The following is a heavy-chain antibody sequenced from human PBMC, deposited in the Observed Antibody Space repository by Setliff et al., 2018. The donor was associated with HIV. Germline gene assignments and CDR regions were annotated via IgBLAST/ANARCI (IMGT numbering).Heavy chain of an antibody. CDR1: GYRFTSYA. D-gene: IGHD3-22*01. V-gene: IGHV1-2*02. Sequence: ASVKVSCKASGYRFTSYAISWVRQAPGQGLEWMGWIIPNSGGTNLAQRSQGRITMTTDTSLTTAYMELSRLRSDDTAVYYCARVGGTYSYDTDGFFSFYFEIWGRGTLVTVSS. CDR3: ARVGGTYSYDTDGFFSFYFEI. CDR2: IIPNSGGT. J-gene: IGHJ4*02.